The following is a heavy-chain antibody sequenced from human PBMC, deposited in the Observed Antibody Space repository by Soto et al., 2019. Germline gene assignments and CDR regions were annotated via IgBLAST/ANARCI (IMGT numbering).Heavy chain of an antibody. CDR2: IYDSGST. D-gene: IGHD3-10*01. CDR3: ARGGGFLGY. V-gene: IGHV4-59*12. Sequence: SETLSLTCTVSGGSISNYYLSWVRQPPGKGLEWIGYIYDSGSTNYNPSLKSRVTISVDRSKNQFSLKLSSVTAADTAVYYCARGGGFLGYWGQGTLVTVSS. J-gene: IGHJ4*02. CDR1: GGSISNYY.